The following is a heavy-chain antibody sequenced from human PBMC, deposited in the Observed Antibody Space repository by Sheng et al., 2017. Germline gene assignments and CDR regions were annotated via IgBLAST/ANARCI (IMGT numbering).Heavy chain of an antibody. D-gene: IGHD2-2*02. V-gene: IGHV4-34*01. CDR3: ARGRVPLVPAAIPFDP. CDR1: GGSFSGYY. CDR2: VNHSGST. J-gene: IGHJ5*02. Sequence: QVQLQQWGAGLLKPSETLSLTCAVYGGSFSGYYWSWIRQPPREGAWSGLGKVNHSGSTNYNPSLKSRVTISVDTSKNQFSLKLSSVTAADTAVYYCARGRVPLVPAAIPFDPWGQGTLVTVSS.